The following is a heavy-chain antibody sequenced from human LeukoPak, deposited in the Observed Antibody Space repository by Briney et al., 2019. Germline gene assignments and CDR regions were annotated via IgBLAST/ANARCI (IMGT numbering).Heavy chain of an antibody. V-gene: IGHV1-69*01. D-gene: IGHD3-3*01. Sequence: ASVKVSCKASGATFSSYAISWVRQAPGQGLEWMGGIIPIFGTANYAQKFQGRVTITADESTSTAYMELSSLRSEDTAVYYCARGTYYDFWSGYYYFDYWGQGTLVTVST. CDR2: IIPIFGTA. J-gene: IGHJ4*02. CDR1: GATFSSYA. CDR3: ARGTYYDFWSGYYYFDY.